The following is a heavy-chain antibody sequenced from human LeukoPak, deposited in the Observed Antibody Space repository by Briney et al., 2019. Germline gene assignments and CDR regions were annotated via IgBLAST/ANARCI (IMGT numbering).Heavy chain of an antibody. CDR1: GFTFSSYG. V-gene: IGHV3-30*18. J-gene: IGHJ3*02. CDR3: AKVPYVTTTAAGDDAFDI. CDR2: ISYDGSNK. Sequence: GGSLRLSCAASGFTFSSYGMHWVRQAPGKGLEWVAVISYDGSNKYYADSVKGRFTISRDNSKNTLYLQMNSLRAEDTAVYYCAKVPYVTTTAAGDDAFDIWGQGTMVTVSS. D-gene: IGHD6-13*01.